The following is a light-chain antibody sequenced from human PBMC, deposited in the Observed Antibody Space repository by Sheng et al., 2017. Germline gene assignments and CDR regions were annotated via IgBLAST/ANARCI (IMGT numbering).Light chain of an antibody. V-gene: IGKV3-20*01. CDR3: HQYGTLPRT. Sequence: EIVLTQSPGTLSLSPGREPPSPARASQSVSTSFLAWFQQKPGQAPRLLXYGTSSRATGIPDRFSGSGSGRDFTXTISRLDPEDFAVYYCHQYGTLPRTFGQGTRLEIK. J-gene: IGKJ2*01. CDR1: QSVSTSF. CDR2: GTS.